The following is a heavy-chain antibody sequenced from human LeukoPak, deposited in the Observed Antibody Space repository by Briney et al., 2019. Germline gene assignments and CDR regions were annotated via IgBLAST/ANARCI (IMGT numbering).Heavy chain of an antibody. CDR3: ARSWRGIKYNGGYDWFDP. CDR2: IYYSGST. Sequence: SETLSLTCTVSGISISSSHYYWGWIRQSPGKGLEWIGNIYYSGSTYYNPSLKSRVTISVDTSKNQFSLKLSSVTAANTALYYCARSWRGIKYNGGYDWFDPWGQGALGIVSS. V-gene: IGHV4-39*01. D-gene: IGHD1-26*01. CDR1: GISISSSHYY. J-gene: IGHJ5*02.